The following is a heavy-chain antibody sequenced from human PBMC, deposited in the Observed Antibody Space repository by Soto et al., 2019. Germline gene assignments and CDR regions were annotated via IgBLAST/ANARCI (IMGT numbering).Heavy chain of an antibody. CDR1: GFSLSTSGVG. D-gene: IGHD5-18*01. J-gene: IGHJ4*02. CDR3: AHNTDRALVFDY. CDR2: IYWDDDK. Sequence: QITLKESGPTLVKPTQTLTLTCTFSGFSLSTSGVGVGWIRQPPGKTLEWLALIYWDDDKRYSPSLKSRLTIXTXXSQTPVVLTMTNMDPVDTATYYCAHNTDRALVFDYWGQGTLVTVSS. V-gene: IGHV2-5*02.